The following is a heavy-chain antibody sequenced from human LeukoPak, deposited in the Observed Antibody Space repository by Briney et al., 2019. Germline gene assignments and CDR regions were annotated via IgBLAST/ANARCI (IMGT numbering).Heavy chain of an antibody. CDR3: AKAGYDFWSGYAY. CDR1: GFTFSSYA. J-gene: IGHJ4*02. V-gene: IGHV3-23*01. Sequence: GGSLRLSCAASGFTFSSYAMSWVRQAPGKGLEWVSAISGSGGSTYYADSVKGRSTISRDNSKNTLYLQMNSLRAEDTAVYYCAKAGYDFWSGYAYWGQGTLVTVSS. CDR2: ISGSGGST. D-gene: IGHD3-3*01.